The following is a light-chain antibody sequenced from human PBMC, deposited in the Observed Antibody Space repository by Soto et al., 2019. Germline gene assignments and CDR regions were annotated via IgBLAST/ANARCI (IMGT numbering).Light chain of an antibody. V-gene: IGLV3-21*02. Sequence: SYELTQPPSVSVAPGQTARINCGGNNIGSKSVHWYQQKPGQAPVLVVYDDSDRPSGIPARFSGSNSGNTATLTISGVEAGDEADYYCQVWDSSTDHRVFGGGTXLTVL. CDR2: DDS. CDR1: NIGSKS. J-gene: IGLJ3*02. CDR3: QVWDSSTDHRV.